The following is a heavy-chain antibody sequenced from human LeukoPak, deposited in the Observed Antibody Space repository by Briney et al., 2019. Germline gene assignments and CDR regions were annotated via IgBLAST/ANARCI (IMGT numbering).Heavy chain of an antibody. J-gene: IGHJ4*02. Sequence: KTSETLSLTCTVSGGSISTYYWSWIRQSPGQGLEWIGYVFYNGRTNYNPSLKSRVTISLDTSKTQFYLNLSFVTAADTAVYYCARKVYFDWSPGGYYFDYWGQGTLVTVSS. CDR1: GGSISTYY. V-gene: IGHV4-59*01. CDR3: ARKVYFDWSPGGYYFDY. D-gene: IGHD3-9*01. CDR2: VFYNGRT.